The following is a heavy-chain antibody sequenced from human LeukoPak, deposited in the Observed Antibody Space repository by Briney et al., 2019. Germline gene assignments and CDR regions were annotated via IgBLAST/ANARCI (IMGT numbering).Heavy chain of an antibody. J-gene: IGHJ5*02. D-gene: IGHD5-24*01. CDR2: ISYDGSNK. Sequence: GGSLRLSCAASGFTFSSYGMHWVRQAPGKGLEWVAAISYDGSNKYYADSVKGRFTISRDNSKNTLYLQMNSLRAEDTAVYYCAKDPDGYKPLAWGQGTLVTVSS. CDR3: AKDPDGYKPLA. CDR1: GFTFSSYG. V-gene: IGHV3-30*18.